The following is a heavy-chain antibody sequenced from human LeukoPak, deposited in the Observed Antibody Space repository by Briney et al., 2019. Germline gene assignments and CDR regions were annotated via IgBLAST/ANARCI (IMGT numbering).Heavy chain of an antibody. D-gene: IGHD2-8*02. V-gene: IGHV1-69*04. CDR2: IIPIRGIA. Sequence: SVTVTCKASGGTFSCYAFSWVRQAPAQGLGWVGMIIPIRGIANYAQKFQGRVTITADASTSTAYMNLSSLSSENTAEYYWATWSKNFRYMYCSPGMFYYYYYGMDVWGQGTTVTVSS. J-gene: IGHJ6*02. CDR3: ATWSKNFRYMYCSPGMFYYYYYGMDV. CDR1: GGTFSCYA.